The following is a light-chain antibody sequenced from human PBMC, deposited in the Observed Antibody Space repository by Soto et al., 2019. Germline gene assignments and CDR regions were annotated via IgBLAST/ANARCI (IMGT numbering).Light chain of an antibody. CDR2: WAS. CDR3: NKYYSPTFA. J-gene: IGKJ3*01. Sequence: IVMTQSPDSLGVSLGERATINCKSNQTILYGSNNKNYLYWYQQKPGQPPKLLIYWASTRKYGVPERFSGSGSSTDFTLDITNLQAEDVAVYYCNKYYSPTFAFGPGNKVHL. CDR1: QTILYGSNNKNY. V-gene: IGKV4-1*01.